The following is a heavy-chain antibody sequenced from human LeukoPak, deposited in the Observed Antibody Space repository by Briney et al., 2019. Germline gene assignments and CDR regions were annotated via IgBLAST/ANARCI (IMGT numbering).Heavy chain of an antibody. CDR3: AKDFCTNGVCYLNN. J-gene: IGHJ4*02. D-gene: IGHD2-8*01. CDR1: GFTFSSYA. V-gene: IGHV3-23*01. Sequence: GGSLRLSCAASGFTFSSYAMNWVRQAPGKGLEWVSGISGSGGSTYYAHSVKGRFTISRDNSKNTLYLQMNSLRAEDTAVYYCAKDFCTNGVCYLNNWGQGTLVTVSS. CDR2: ISGSGGST.